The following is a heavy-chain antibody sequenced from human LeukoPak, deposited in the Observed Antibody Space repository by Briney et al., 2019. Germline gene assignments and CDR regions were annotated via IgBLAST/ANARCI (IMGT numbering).Heavy chain of an antibody. J-gene: IGHJ4*02. CDR3: AKVGTIFGVVIADYFDY. V-gene: IGHV3-23*01. CDR2: ISGSGGST. D-gene: IGHD3-3*01. Sequence: PGGSLRLSCAASGFTFSSYAMSWVRQAPGKGLEWVSAISGSGGSTYYADSVKGRFTISRDNSKNTLYLQMNSLRAEDTAVYYCAKVGTIFGVVIADYFDYWGQGTLVTVSS. CDR1: GFTFSSYA.